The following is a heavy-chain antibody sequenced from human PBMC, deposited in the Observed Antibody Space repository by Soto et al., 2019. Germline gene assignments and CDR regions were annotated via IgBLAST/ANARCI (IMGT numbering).Heavy chain of an antibody. CDR1: GGSISSGGYY. CDR3: ARYYDSSGNTPWWFDP. V-gene: IGHV4-31*03. J-gene: IGHJ5*02. D-gene: IGHD3-22*01. CDR2: IYYSGST. Sequence: PSETLSLTCTVSGGSISSGGYYWSWIRQHPGKGLERIGYIYYSGSTYYNPSLKSRVTISVDTSKNQFSLKLSSVTAADTAVYYCARYYDSSGNTPWWFDPWGQGTLVTVSS.